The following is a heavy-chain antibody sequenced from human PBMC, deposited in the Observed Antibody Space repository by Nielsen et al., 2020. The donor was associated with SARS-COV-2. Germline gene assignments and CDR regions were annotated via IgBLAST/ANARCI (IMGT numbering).Heavy chain of an antibody. CDR2: ISKSYTPI. D-gene: IGHD5-18*01. J-gene: IGHJ6*02. CDR1: GFSFSSYG. CDR3: VRKDTSMGFYYYGMDV. Sequence: GGSLRLSCTASGFSFSSYGMNWVRQAPGKGLEWVSYISKSYTPIDYADSVKGRFTISRDNARNSLYLQMNGLRAEDTAVYYCVRKDTSMGFYYYGMDVWGRGTTVTVSS. V-gene: IGHV3-48*01.